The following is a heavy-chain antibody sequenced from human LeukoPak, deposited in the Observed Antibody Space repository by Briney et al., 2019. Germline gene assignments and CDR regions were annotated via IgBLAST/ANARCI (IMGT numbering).Heavy chain of an antibody. CDR3: STPPYGGKYYYAIDV. CDR1: GSPFVNFW. J-gene: IGHJ6*02. D-gene: IGHD4-23*01. V-gene: IGHV5-51*01. CDR2: IYPDDSDT. Sequence: GESLKTPFQRFGSPFVNFWIAWLRQMPGKGLEWMGTIYPDDSDTRYSTSFQGHVIIAPDQDITTASLQWSNLTASDTAMQYCSTPPYGGKYYYAIDVWGQGNTVTVSS.